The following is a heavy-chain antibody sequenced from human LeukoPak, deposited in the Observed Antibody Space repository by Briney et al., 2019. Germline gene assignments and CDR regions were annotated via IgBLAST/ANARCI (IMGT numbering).Heavy chain of an antibody. V-gene: IGHV1-69*05. CDR2: IIPIFGTA. J-gene: IGHJ4*01. Sequence: SVKVSCKASGGTFSSYAISWLRQAPGQGLEWMGRIIPIFGTANYAQEFQGRVTITTDESTSTAYMELSSLRSEDTAVYYCARVASHGDYDYFDYWGQGTLVTVSS. D-gene: IGHD4-17*01. CDR3: ARVASHGDYDYFDY. CDR1: GGTFSSYA.